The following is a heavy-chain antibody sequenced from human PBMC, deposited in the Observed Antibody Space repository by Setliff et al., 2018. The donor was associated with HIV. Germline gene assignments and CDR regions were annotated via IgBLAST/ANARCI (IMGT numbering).Heavy chain of an antibody. V-gene: IGHV1-2*02. Sequence: ASVKVSCKASGYTFTGYYIHWVRQAPGQGLEWMGWINPKSGDTNYVQKFQGRVTMTKDTSKNRVVFTMTNMDPVDTATYYCAYSGRQLRGPYFDFWGQGTPVTVSS. D-gene: IGHD1-1*01. CDR3: AYSGRQLRGPYFDF. J-gene: IGHJ4*02. CDR2: INPKSGDT. CDR1: GYTFTGYY.